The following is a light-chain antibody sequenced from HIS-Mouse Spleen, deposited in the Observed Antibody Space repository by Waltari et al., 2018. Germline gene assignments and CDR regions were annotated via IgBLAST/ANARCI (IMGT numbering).Light chain of an antibody. V-gene: IGKV1-8*01. CDR3: QQYYSYPPWT. Sequence: AIRMTQSPSSLSASTGDRVTITCRARQGISSYLAWYQQKPGKAPKLLSYAASTLQSWVPSRFSGSGSGTDFTLTISCLQSEDFATYYCQQYYSYPPWTFGQGTKVEIK. CDR1: QGISSY. CDR2: AAS. J-gene: IGKJ1*01.